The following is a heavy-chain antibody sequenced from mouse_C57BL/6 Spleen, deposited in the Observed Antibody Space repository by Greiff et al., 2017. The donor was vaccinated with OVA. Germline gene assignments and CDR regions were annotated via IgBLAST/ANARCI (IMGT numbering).Heavy chain of an antibody. CDR1: GYTFTSYW. J-gene: IGHJ2*01. CDR3: ARSYDSNVVYFDV. D-gene: IGHD2-5*01. CDR2: IDPSDSYT. V-gene: IGHV1-69*01. Sequence: QVQLQQPGAELVMPGASVKLSCKASGYTFTSYWMHWVKQRPGQGLEWIGEIDPSDSYTNYTQKFKGKSTLTVDKSSSTAYMPLSSLTSEDSAVYDCARSYDSNVVYFDVWGQGTTLTVSS.